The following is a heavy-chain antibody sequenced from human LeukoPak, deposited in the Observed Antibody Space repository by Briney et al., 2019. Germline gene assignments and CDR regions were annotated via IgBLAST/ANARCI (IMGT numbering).Heavy chain of an antibody. CDR2: IYYTGST. CDR3: ARALSGYGCFDY. D-gene: IGHD5-12*01. J-gene: IGHJ4*02. Sequence: PSETLSLTCTVSGGSISGYYWSWIRQPPGKGLEWIAFIYYTGSTNYNPPLKSRVTISVDTSKNQFSLKLTSVTAADTAVYYCARALSGYGCFDYWGQGTLVTVSS. CDR1: GGSISGYY. V-gene: IGHV4-59*01.